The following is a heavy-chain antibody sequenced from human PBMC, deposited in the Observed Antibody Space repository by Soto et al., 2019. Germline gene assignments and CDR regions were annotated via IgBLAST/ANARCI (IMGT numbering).Heavy chain of an antibody. V-gene: IGHV3-23*01. D-gene: IGHD3-16*01. CDR2: ISGSGGST. CDR3: ASGGSDYYYYMDV. J-gene: IGHJ6*03. CDR1: GFTFSSYA. Sequence: EVQLLESGGGLVQPGGSLRLYCAASGFTFSSYAMSWVRQAPGKGLEWVSAISGSGGSTYYADSVKGRFTISRDNSKNTLYLQMNSLRAEDTAVYYCASGGSDYYYYMDVWGKGTTVTVSS.